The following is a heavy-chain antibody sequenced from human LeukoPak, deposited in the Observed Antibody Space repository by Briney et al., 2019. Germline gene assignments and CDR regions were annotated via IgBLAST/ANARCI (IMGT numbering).Heavy chain of an antibody. J-gene: IGHJ5*02. CDR3: VXXGGYNWNHLWFDP. CDR1: GYNFITYD. V-gene: IGHV1-8*03. Sequence: GASVKVSCKTSGYNFITYDINWVRQAPGQGLEWMGRSNPNSGNTDYERKFQGRLTITRNTSISTVSMELSSLTSEDTAVYYCVXXGGYNWNHLWFDPWGQGTLVTVSS. D-gene: IGHD1-20*01. CDR2: SNPNSGNT.